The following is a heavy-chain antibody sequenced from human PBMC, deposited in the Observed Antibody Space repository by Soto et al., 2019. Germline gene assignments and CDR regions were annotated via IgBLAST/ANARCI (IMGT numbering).Heavy chain of an antibody. J-gene: IGHJ4*02. Sequence: SVKGSCEASGYTFTGYYMHWVRQAPGQGLEWMGWINPNSGGTNYAQKFQGRVTMTRDTSISTAYMELSRLRSDDTAVYYCAREGQQLVDAYFDYWGQGTLVTVSS. CDR1: GYTFTGYY. V-gene: IGHV1-2*02. D-gene: IGHD6-13*01. CDR2: INPNSGGT. CDR3: AREGQQLVDAYFDY.